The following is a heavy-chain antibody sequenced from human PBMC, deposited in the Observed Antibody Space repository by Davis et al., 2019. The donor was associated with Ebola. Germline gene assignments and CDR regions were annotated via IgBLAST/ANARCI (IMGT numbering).Heavy chain of an antibody. D-gene: IGHD2-2*01. CDR2: LGTSADT. CDR3: AKDTSNIWFDM. V-gene: IGHV3-53*01. CDR1: GFTVSSNY. Sequence: GESLKISCAASGFTVSSNYMSWVRQAPGKGLEWVSTLGTSADTYYADSVKGRFTISRDNSKNTLYLQMNGLRVEDTAIYYCAKDTSNIWFDMWGQGTNVTVSS. J-gene: IGHJ3*02.